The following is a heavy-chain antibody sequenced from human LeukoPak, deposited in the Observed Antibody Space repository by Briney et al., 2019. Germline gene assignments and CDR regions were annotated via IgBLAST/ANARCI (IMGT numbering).Heavy chain of an antibody. V-gene: IGHV3-23*01. Sequence: GGSLRLSCAASGFTFSSYAMSWVRQAPGKGLEWVSAISGSGGSTYYADSVKGRFTISRDNPKNTLYLQMNSLRAEDTAVYYCARASPWYYDSSGHRAPFDYWGQGTLVTVSS. J-gene: IGHJ4*02. CDR3: ARASPWYYDSSGHRAPFDY. CDR2: ISGSGGST. CDR1: GFTFSSYA. D-gene: IGHD3-22*01.